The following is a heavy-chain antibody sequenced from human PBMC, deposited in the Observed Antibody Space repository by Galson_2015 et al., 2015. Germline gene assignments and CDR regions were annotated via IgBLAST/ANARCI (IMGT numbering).Heavy chain of an antibody. D-gene: IGHD1-26*01. CDR2: IRSKAYGGTT. Sequence: QAPGKGPEWVGFIRSKAYGGTTDYAASVKGRFTISRDDSKSIAYLQMNSLKTEDAAVYYCTRRGAINWFDPWGQGTLVTVSS. J-gene: IGHJ5*02. CDR3: TRRGAINWFDP. V-gene: IGHV3-49*02.